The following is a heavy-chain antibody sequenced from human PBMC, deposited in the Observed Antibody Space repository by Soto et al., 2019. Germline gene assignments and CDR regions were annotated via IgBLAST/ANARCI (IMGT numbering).Heavy chain of an antibody. Sequence: GGSLRLSCVASGFAFNSYAMTWVRQAPGKGLEWVSTITTSGGSTYYADSVKGRFTISRDNSKNTLYMQMTTLTAEDTAIYYCTKEHDYGYYGWFDPWGQGTLVTGSS. CDR2: ITTSGGST. CDR3: TKEHDYGYYGWFDP. V-gene: IGHV3-23*01. D-gene: IGHD4-17*01. J-gene: IGHJ5*02. CDR1: GFAFNSYA.